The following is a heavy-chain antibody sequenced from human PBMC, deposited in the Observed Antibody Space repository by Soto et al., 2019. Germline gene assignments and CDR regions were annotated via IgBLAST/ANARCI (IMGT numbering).Heavy chain of an antibody. D-gene: IGHD1-1*01. J-gene: IGHJ4*02. V-gene: IGHV4-4*02. Sequence: PSETLSLTCGVSGGSLSTPVWWSWVRLPPGKGLEWIGEVLHSGSANYNPSLQSRVTISLDKSTNQFSLRLSSVTAADTAVYYCARKAWTRLDYWGQGALVTVSS. CDR1: GGSLSTPVW. CDR2: VLHSGSA. CDR3: ARKAWTRLDY.